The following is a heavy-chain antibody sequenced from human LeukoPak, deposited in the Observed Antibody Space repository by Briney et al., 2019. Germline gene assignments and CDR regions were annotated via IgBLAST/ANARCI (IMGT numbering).Heavy chain of an antibody. Sequence: PGGSLRLSCAASGFTFSTYTMNWVRQAPGKGLEWVSFISTSSSYIYYGDSVKGRFTISRDNAKNSLYLQMNSLRAEDTAVYYCARAPLAGRNFMNSFDYWGQGTLVTVSS. D-gene: IGHD4-23*01. J-gene: IGHJ4*02. V-gene: IGHV3-21*01. CDR1: GFTFSTYT. CDR2: ISTSSSYI. CDR3: ARAPLAGRNFMNSFDY.